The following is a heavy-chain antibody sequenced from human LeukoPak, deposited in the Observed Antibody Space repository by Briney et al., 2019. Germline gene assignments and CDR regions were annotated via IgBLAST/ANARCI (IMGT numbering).Heavy chain of an antibody. D-gene: IGHD4-17*01. J-gene: IGHJ4*02. Sequence: AGGSLRLSCAASGFTFSDYYLSWIRQAPGKGLEWVPYISGNDPTIYYADSVKGRFTISRDNAKNSLYLQMNSLKTEDTAVYYCTTELTVTTDYWGQGTLVTVSS. CDR1: GFTFSDYY. CDR2: ISGNDPTI. CDR3: TTELTVTTDY. V-gene: IGHV3-11*01.